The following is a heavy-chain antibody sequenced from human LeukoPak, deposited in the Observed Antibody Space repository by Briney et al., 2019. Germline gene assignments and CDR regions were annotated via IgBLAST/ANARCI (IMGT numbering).Heavy chain of an antibody. CDR1: GGSFSGYY. Sequence: SETLSLTCAVYGGSFSGYYWSWIRQPPGKGLEWIGEINHSGSTNYNPSLKSRVTISVDTSKNQFSLKPSSVTAADTAVYYCARGSAVAGGEFDYWGQGTLVTVSS. D-gene: IGHD6-19*01. V-gene: IGHV4-34*01. CDR2: INHSGST. J-gene: IGHJ4*02. CDR3: ARGSAVAGGEFDY.